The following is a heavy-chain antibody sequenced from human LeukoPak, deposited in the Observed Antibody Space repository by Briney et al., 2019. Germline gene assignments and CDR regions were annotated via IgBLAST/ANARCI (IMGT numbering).Heavy chain of an antibody. V-gene: IGHV4-39*02. CDR2: IFYSGST. CDR1: GGSINNSPYY. J-gene: IGHJ4*02. Sequence: SETLSLTCNVSGGSINNSPYYWGWIRQPPGKGLEWIGTIFYSGSTYYNPSLKNRVSLSVDTSKNHFSLTLASVTAADTAVYYCTRGDPPHWSRGTLVTVSS. CDR3: TRGDPPH.